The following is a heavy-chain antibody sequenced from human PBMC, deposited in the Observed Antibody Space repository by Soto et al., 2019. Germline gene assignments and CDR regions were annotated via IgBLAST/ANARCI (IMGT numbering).Heavy chain of an antibody. CDR2: IYYSGNT. D-gene: IGHD2-2*01. V-gene: IGHV4-31*03. CDR1: GVSVSSDIYY. CDR3: ARYPVVVVPAANYGLDV. Sequence: QVQLQESGPGLVKPSQTLSLTCSVSGVSVSSDIYYWSWIRHHPGKGLEWIGYIYYSGNTYYNPSLGGRVTISLDTSKNHFYLRLRSVTPADTAVYYCARYPVVVVPAANYGLDVWGQGTTVTVSS. J-gene: IGHJ6*02.